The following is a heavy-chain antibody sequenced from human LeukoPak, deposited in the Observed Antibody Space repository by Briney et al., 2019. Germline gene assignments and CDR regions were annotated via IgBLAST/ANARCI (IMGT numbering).Heavy chain of an antibody. CDR3: ARDSSSRCFGPIDY. J-gene: IGHJ4*02. V-gene: IGHV3-33*01. CDR2: IWNDGSDT. D-gene: IGHD6-13*01. CDR1: GFTFRSHG. Sequence: GGSLRLSCAASGFTFRSHGMHWVRQAPGKGLEWVAVIWNDGSDTYHADSVKGRFTISRDNSKNTLYLQMNSLRAEDTAVYYCARDSSSRCFGPIDYWGQGTLVIVSS.